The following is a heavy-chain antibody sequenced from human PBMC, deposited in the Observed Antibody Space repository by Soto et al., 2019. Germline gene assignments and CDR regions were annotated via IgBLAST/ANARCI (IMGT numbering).Heavy chain of an antibody. V-gene: IGHV1-18*01. CDR3: ARSWVTGKGGMDV. D-gene: IGHD3-16*01. CDR2: INGYTGNT. Sequence: GASVNGACKRSGYTLTIDGVSWGRQAPGQGLEWMGWINGYTGNTHYAQKFQGRVTMTTDTSTSTAYMELWTLISDDTAVYYCARSWVTGKGGMDVWGQGTTVTVSS. CDR1: GYTLTIDG. J-gene: IGHJ6*02.